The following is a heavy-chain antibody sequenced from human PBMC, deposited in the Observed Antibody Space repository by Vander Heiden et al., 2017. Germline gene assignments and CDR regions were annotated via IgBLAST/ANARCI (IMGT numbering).Heavy chain of an antibody. CDR2: ISASGSGT. D-gene: IGHD5-18*01. Sequence: EVQLVESGGGLVQPGGSLRLSCTSSGFSFSGYGMAWVRQAPGKGLEWVSYISASGSGTYYADSVKGRFIISRDNGKNSLYLQMNSLRDEDTAVFYCARGSGYSFLSWGQGTLVTVSA. CDR3: ARGSGYSFLS. J-gene: IGHJ5*02. CDR1: GFSFSGYG. V-gene: IGHV3-48*02.